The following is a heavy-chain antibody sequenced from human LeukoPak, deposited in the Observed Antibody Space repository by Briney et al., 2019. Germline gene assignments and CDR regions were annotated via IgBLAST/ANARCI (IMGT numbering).Heavy chain of an antibody. CDR2: INPNRCGT. CDR1: GYTFTDYY. D-gene: IGHD3-22*01. Sequence: ASVKVSCKASGYTFTDYYIQGLRQAPGKGGEGMGWINPNRCGTKYVQKFQGRLTMTRDTSISTAYMELSRLRSDDTAVYYCARDEHQSTSGYSVDYMDVWGKGTTVTVSS. V-gene: IGHV1-2*02. J-gene: IGHJ6*03. CDR3: ARDEHQSTSGYSVDYMDV.